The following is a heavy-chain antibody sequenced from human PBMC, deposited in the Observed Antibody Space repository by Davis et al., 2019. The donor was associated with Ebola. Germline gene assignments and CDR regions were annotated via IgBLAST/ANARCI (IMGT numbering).Heavy chain of an antibody. CDR3: TRDHDGVTTGNYYYGMDV. CDR1: GFTFSDHY. J-gene: IGHJ6*02. CDR2: TRNKANSYTT. D-gene: IGHD4-17*01. Sequence: PGGSLRLSCAASGFTFSDHYMDWVRQAPGKGLEWVGRTRNKANSYTTEYAASVKGRFTISRDDSKSIAYLQMNSLKTEDTAVYYCTRDHDGVTTGNYYYGMDVWGQGTTVTVSS. V-gene: IGHV3-72*01.